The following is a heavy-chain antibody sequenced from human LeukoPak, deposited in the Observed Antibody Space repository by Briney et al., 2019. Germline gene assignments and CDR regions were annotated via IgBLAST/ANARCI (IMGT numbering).Heavy chain of an antibody. J-gene: IGHJ4*02. CDR1: GASISSCY. V-gene: IGHV4-59*01. D-gene: IGHD3-10*01. CDR3: ARGAYYYGSGSYYNVWYFDY. Sequence: SETLSLTCTVSGASISSCYWSWIRQPPGKGLEWIGYIYYSGSTNYNPSLKSRVTISVDTSKNQFSLKLSSVSAADTAVYYCARGAYYYGSGSYYNVWYFDYWGQGTLVTVSS. CDR2: IYYSGST.